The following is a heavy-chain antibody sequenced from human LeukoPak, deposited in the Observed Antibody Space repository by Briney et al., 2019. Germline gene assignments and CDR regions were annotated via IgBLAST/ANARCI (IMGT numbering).Heavy chain of an antibody. D-gene: IGHD2-2*01. CDR1: GYTFTGYY. Sequence: GASVKVSCKASGYTFTGYYMHWVRQAPGQGLEWMGWINPNSGGTNYAQKFQGRVTMTRDTSISTAYMELRSLRSDDTAVYYCARDFYQLLSSYYYYYGMDVWGQGTTVTVSS. CDR3: ARDFYQLLSSYYYYYGMDV. V-gene: IGHV1-2*02. CDR2: INPNSGGT. J-gene: IGHJ6*02.